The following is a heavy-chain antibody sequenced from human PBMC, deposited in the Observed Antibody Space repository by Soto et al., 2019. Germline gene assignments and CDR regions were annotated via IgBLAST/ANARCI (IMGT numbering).Heavy chain of an antibody. Sequence: GGSLRLSCAASGFTFSSYAMSWVRQAPGKGLEWVSSVSAGGDMTYYSDSVKGRFTISRDNSNNALFLQMNSLRAEDTALYYCARGDRGGSGSQASYYYYGLDVCGQGTTVTVYS. J-gene: IGHJ6*02. D-gene: IGHD3-10*01. CDR1: GFTFSSYA. V-gene: IGHV3-23*01. CDR2: VSAGGDMT. CDR3: ARGDRGGSGSQASYYYYGLDV.